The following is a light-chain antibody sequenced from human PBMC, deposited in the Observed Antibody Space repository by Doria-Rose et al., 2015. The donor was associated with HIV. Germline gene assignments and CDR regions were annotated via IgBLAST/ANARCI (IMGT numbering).Light chain of an antibody. Sequence: TQSPESLGMSLGERATLNCKSNQSLLYTSKNYLAWYQQKPGQPPKLLIYSASTRQSGVPDRFSGSGSGTDFTLTISSLEAEDVAVYYCQQYYDTPSFGPGTTVDIK. CDR1: QSLLYTSKNY. CDR2: SAS. V-gene: IGKV4-1*01. J-gene: IGKJ3*01. CDR3: QQYYDTPS.